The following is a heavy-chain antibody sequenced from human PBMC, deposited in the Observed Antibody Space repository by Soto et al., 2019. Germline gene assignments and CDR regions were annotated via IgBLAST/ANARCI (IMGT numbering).Heavy chain of an antibody. CDR1: GFIFSGYA. CDR2: ISYDGNTQ. Sequence: QVQLVESGGGVVQPGRSLRLSCAASGFIFSGYAMHWVRQAPGKGLEWVAVISYDGNTQYYADSVKGRFTVSRDNSNNMLYVKMNMWGDEDTAMYYCAKEANAYEINFWGQGTLVTVSS. D-gene: IGHD3-9*01. V-gene: IGHV3-30-3*01. J-gene: IGHJ4*02. CDR3: AKEANAYEINF.